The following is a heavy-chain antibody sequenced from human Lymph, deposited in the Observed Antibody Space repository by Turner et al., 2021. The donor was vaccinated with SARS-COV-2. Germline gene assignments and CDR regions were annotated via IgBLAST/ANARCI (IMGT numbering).Heavy chain of an antibody. J-gene: IGHJ4*02. CDR1: GFTFSSYS. D-gene: IGHD2-21*02. CDR2: ITFTSSYI. CDR3: ARGPPDFLYYFDY. V-gene: IGHV3-21*01. Sequence: EVQLVESGGGLVKPGGSLRLSCAASGFTFSSYSMNWVRQAPGKGLEWVSSITFTSSYIYYADSVKGRFTISRDNAKNSLYLQMNSLRAEDTAVYYCARGPPDFLYYFDYWGQGTLVTVSS.